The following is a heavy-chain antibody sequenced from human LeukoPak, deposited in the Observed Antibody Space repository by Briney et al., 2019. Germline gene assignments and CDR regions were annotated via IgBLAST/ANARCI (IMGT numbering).Heavy chain of an antibody. Sequence: PGGSLRLSCAASGFTVSSKYMIWVRQAPGKGLEWVSLVNTGGSTYYADSVKGRFTISRDNAKNSLYLQMNSLRAEDTAVYYCAKTYYYDSGGYYGENPFDIWDRGTLVTVPS. D-gene: IGHD3-22*01. V-gene: IGHV3-66*01. CDR2: VNTGGST. J-gene: IGHJ3*02. CDR1: GFTVSSKY. CDR3: AKTYYYDSGGYYGENPFDI.